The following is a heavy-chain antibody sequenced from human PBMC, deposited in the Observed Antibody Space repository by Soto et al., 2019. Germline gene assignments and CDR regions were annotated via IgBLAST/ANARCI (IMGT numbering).Heavy chain of an antibody. CDR3: ARDLLTYPDLLTGYLDY. CDR2: IKQDGSEK. CDR1: GFTFSSYW. D-gene: IGHD3-9*01. V-gene: IGHV3-7*01. J-gene: IGHJ4*02. Sequence: EVQLVESGGGLVQPGGSLRLSCAASGFTFSSYWMSWVRQAPGKGLEWVANIKQDGSEKYYVDSVKGRFTISRDNAKNSLYLQMNSLRAEDTAVYYCARDLLTYPDLLTGYLDYWGQGTLVTVSS.